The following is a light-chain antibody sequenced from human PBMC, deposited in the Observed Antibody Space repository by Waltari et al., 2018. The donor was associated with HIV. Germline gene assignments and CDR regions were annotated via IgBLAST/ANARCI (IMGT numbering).Light chain of an antibody. CDR1: SSDIGLYNF. V-gene: IGLV2-8*01. J-gene: IGLJ2*01. CDR2: AVS. CDR3: FSYAGNNYLL. Sequence: QSALTQPPSASGSPGQSVTISCAGTSSDIGLYNFVSWYQHHPGKAPKLMISAVSRRPSGLPDRFSGSKSGNTSSLTVSGLQAEDEAAYYCFSYAGNNYLLFGGGTKLTVL.